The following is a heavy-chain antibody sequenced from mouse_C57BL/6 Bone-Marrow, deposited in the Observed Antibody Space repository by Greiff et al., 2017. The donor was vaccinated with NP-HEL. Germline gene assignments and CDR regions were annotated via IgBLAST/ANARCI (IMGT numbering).Heavy chain of an antibody. J-gene: IGHJ2*01. D-gene: IGHD1-1*01. CDR1: GYTFTSYW. V-gene: IGHV1-50*01. CDR2: IDPSDSYT. CDR3: ARIGIYYGSSYFDY. Sequence: QVQLKQPGAELVKPGASVKLSCKASGYTFTSYWMQWVKQRPGQGLEWIGEIDPSDSYTNYNQKFKGKATLTVDTSSSTAYMQLSSLTSEDSAVYYCARIGIYYGSSYFDYWGQGTTLTVSS.